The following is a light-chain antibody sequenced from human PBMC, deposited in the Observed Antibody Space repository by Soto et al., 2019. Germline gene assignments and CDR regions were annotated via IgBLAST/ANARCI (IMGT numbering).Light chain of an antibody. Sequence: QSALTQPASVSGSPGQSITISCTGTSSDVGSYNLVSWYQQHPGKAPKLMIYEVSKRPSGVSNRFSGSKSGNTASLTISGLQAEDEADYYYCSYAGSSTLFGGGTKVTVL. V-gene: IGLV2-23*02. CDR3: CSYAGSSTL. CDR1: SSDVGSYNL. J-gene: IGLJ3*02. CDR2: EVS.